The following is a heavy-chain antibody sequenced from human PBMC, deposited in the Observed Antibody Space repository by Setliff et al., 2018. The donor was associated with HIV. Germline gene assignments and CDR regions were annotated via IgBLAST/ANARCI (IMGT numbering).Heavy chain of an antibody. Sequence: PSETLSLTCTVSGGSISSSSYYWGWIRQPPGKGLEWIGSIYYSGNAYYNPSLKSRVTISVDTSENQFSLKLSSVTAADTAVYYCATRNTLRYFEWLNYYYYYMDVWGKGTTVTVS. CDR1: GGSISSSSYY. D-gene: IGHD3-9*01. CDR2: IYYSGNA. CDR3: ATRNTLRYFEWLNYYYYYMDV. V-gene: IGHV4-39*01. J-gene: IGHJ6*03.